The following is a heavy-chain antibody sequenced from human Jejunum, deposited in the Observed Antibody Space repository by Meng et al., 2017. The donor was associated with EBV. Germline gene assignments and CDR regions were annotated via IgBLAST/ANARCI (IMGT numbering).Heavy chain of an antibody. J-gene: IGHJ5*02. D-gene: IGHD5-12*01. CDR1: GDSVSGYNY. V-gene: IGHV4-61*01. Sequence: QVQLQESGPGLLKPSGTLSLPCSVSGDSVSGYNYWTWIRQPPGKGLEWIGNMYYTGKAIYKPSLQSRVTISVDTSKNQFSLRVTSVTAADTAIYYCARGRGYDYGDSWGQGTLVTVSS. CDR3: ARGRGYDYGDS. CDR2: MYYTGKA.